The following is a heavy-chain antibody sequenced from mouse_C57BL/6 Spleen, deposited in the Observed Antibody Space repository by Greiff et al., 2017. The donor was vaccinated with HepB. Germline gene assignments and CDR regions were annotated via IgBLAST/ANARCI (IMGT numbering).Heavy chain of an antibody. CDR2: ISSGGDYI. D-gene: IGHD3-2*02. Sequence: EVKLVESGEGLVKPGGSLKLSCAASGFTFSSYAMSWVRQTPEKRLEWVAYISSGGDYIYYADTVKGRFTISRDNARNTLYLQMSSLKSEDTAMYYCTGDSSGYVNWYFDVWGTGTTVTVSS. CDR1: GFTFSSYA. V-gene: IGHV5-9-1*02. CDR3: TGDSSGYVNWYFDV. J-gene: IGHJ1*03.